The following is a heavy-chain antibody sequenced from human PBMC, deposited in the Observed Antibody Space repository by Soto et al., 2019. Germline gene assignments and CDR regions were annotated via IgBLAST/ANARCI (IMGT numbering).Heavy chain of an antibody. J-gene: IGHJ3*02. CDR3: AIGYYDMNRPLNAFDI. V-gene: IGHV4-61*08. CDR1: GGSISSGDYY. D-gene: IGHD3-22*01. Sequence: SETLSLTCTVSGGSISSGDYYWNWIRQPPGKGLEWIGYVFYSGSTNYNPSLKSRVTISVDTSKNQFSLKLSSVTAADTALYYCAIGYYDMNRPLNAFDIWGQGTMVTVSS. CDR2: VFYSGST.